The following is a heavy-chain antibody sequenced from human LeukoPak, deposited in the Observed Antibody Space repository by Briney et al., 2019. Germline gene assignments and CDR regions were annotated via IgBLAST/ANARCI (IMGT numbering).Heavy chain of an antibody. CDR2: ISDYNGDT. J-gene: IGHJ6*01. V-gene: IGHV1-18*01. CDR1: GYTFANYR. Sequence: ASVKVSCKASGYTFANYRLNWVRQPPGQGLEGMGWISDYNGDTNYAQKFQGRVKMTTDTSTDTAYMELTSLRSDDTAVYFCARGVMVYSGSYYYYHGVDVWGQGTTVSVS. CDR3: ARGVMVYSGSYYYYHGVDV. D-gene: IGHD1-26*01.